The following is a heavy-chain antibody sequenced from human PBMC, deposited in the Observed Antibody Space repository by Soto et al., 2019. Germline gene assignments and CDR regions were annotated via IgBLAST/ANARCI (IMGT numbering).Heavy chain of an antibody. Sequence: QVQLVESGGGVVQPGRSLRLSCAASGFTFSSYGMHWVRQAPGKGLEWVAVIWYDGSNKYYADSVKGRFTISRDNSKNTLYLQMNSLRDEDTAVYYCARDPQTDFRWIQLWAEHYYGMDVWGQGTTVTVSS. CDR2: IWYDGSNK. CDR1: GFTFSSYG. CDR3: ARDPQTDFRWIQLWAEHYYGMDV. D-gene: IGHD5-18*01. V-gene: IGHV3-33*01. J-gene: IGHJ6*02.